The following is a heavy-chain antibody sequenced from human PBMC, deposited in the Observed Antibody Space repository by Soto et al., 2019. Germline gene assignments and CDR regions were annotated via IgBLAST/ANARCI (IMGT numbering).Heavy chain of an antibody. CDR1: GFTFDDNA. J-gene: IGHJ4*02. CDR3: AISQDRGGRTTFIY. D-gene: IGHD3-16*01. V-gene: IGHV3-9*01. Sequence: GGSLRLSCAVSGFTFDDNAMHWVRQAPGKGLEWVSGINWKSDIGYADSVKGRFTISRDNAENSLYLQMNSLRAEDTALYYCAISQDRGGRTTFIYWGQGTQVTVSS. CDR2: INWKSDI.